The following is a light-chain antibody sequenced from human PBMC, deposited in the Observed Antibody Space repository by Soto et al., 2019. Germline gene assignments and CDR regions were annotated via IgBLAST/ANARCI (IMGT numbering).Light chain of an antibody. Sequence: QSVLTQPASVSGSPGQSITISCTGTSSDVGLYDYVSWYQQHPGKAPQLMIYGVSNRPSGVSNRFSASKSGNTASLFISGLQAEDEADYYCSSYTSDSSYVFGSGTKVTVL. CDR1: SSDVGLYDY. CDR3: SSYTSDSSYV. J-gene: IGLJ1*01. CDR2: GVS. V-gene: IGLV2-14*01.